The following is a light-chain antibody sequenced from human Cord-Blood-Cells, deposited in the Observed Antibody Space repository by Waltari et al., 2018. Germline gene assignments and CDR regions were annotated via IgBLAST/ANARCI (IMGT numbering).Light chain of an antibody. V-gene: IGKV3-15*01. J-gene: IGKJ4*01. CDR3: QQYNNWPPLT. CDR1: QRVSSN. CDR2: GAS. Sequence: EIVMTQSPVTLSVSPGERAILSCRASQRVSSNLAWYQQKPGQAPRPLIYGASTRATGIPARFSGSGSGTEFTLTISSRQSEDFAVYYCQQYNNWPPLTFGGGTKVEIK.